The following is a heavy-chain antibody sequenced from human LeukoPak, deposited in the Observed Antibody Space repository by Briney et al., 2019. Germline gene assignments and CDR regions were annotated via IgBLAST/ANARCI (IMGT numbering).Heavy chain of an antibody. D-gene: IGHD3-22*01. CDR1: GFTFSSYW. Sequence: SGGSLRLSCAASGFTFSSYWMSWVRQAPGKGLEWVSAISSGSSYIYYADSVKGRFSISRDNANNSLYLQMDSLRAEDTAMYYCVRGGDYSDAKGYYEGAYWGQGTLITVSS. CDR2: ISSGSSYI. J-gene: IGHJ4*02. CDR3: VRGGDYSDAKGYYEGAY. V-gene: IGHV3-21*06.